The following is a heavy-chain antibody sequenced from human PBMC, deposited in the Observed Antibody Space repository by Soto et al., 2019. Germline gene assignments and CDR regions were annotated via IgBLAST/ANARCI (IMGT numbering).Heavy chain of an antibody. D-gene: IGHD3-3*01. CDR3: ARDIISREFWSGYFWFDP. Sequence: SVKGSCKASGGAFSSYAISLVRQAPGQGLEWMGGIIPIFGTANYAQKFQGRVTITADESTSTAYMELSSLRSEDTAVYYCARDIISREFWSGYFWFDPWGQGTMVTVSS. J-gene: IGHJ5*02. V-gene: IGHV1-69*13. CDR1: GGAFSSYA. CDR2: IIPIFGTA.